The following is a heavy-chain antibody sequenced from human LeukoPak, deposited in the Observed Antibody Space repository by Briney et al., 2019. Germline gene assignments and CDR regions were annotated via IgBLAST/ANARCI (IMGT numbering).Heavy chain of an antibody. J-gene: IGHJ4*02. V-gene: IGHV3-30-3*01. Sequence: GGYLRLSCAASGFIFDTIALHWLRQAPGKGLEGVAVVSKDGNKQDYADSVKGRFTISRDNSENTAYLQMNSLRDEDTALYFCARNPQGDYYFDSWGQGIQVTVFS. D-gene: IGHD1-26*01. CDR2: VSKDGNKQ. CDR1: GFIFDTIA. CDR3: ARNPQGDYYFDS.